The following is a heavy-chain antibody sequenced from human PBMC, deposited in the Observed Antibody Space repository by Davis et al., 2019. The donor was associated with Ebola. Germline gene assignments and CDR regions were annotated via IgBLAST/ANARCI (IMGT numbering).Heavy chain of an antibody. V-gene: IGHV4-59*01. Sequence: GSLRLSCTVSGGSISSYYWSWIRQPPGKGLEWIGYIYYSGSTNYNPSLKSRVTISVDTSKNQFSLKLSSVTAADTAVYYCARVRTPGGLPYFDYWGQGTLVTVSS. D-gene: IGHD1-26*01. CDR3: ARVRTPGGLPYFDY. CDR2: IYYSGST. CDR1: GGSISSYY. J-gene: IGHJ4*02.